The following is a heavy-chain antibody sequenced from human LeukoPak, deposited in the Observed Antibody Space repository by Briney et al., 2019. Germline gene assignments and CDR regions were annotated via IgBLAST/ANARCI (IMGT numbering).Heavy chain of an antibody. V-gene: IGHV4-34*01. CDR1: GGSFSGYY. Sequence: PSETLSLTCAVYGGSFSGYYWGWIRQPPGKGLEWIGEINHSGSTNYNPSLKSRVTISVDTSKNQFSLKLSSVTAADTAVYYCARGRGYDSSGYWNWGQGTLVTVSS. J-gene: IGHJ4*02. D-gene: IGHD3-22*01. CDR2: INHSGST. CDR3: ARGRGYDSSGYWN.